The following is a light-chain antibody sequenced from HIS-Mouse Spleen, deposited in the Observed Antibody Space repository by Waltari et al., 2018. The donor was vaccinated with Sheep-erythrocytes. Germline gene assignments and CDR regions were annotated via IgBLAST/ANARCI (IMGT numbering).Light chain of an antibody. CDR2: QDS. V-gene: IGLV3-1*01. J-gene: IGLJ2*01. Sequence: SYELTHPPSVSVSLGQTASITCSGATLGDKYACWYQQKPGQSPVLVIYQDSKRPSGIPERFSGSNSGNTATLTISGTQAMDEADYYCQAWDSSTAVFGGGTKLTVL. CDR1: TLGDKY. CDR3: QAWDSSTAV.